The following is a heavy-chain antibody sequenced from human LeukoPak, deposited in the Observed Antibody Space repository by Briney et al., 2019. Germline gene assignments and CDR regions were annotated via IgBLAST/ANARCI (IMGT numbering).Heavy chain of an antibody. CDR2: IFYSGST. Sequence: SETLSLTCTVSGDSIGNSNYYWAWVRQPPGKGLEWLGSIFYSGSTYYNPSLKSRVTISVDTSKNQFSLNLHSVTAADTATYYCARRGITYSSSFFAYWGQRTMVTVSS. D-gene: IGHD6-13*01. CDR1: GDSIGNSNYY. J-gene: IGHJ4*02. CDR3: ARRGITYSSSFFAY. V-gene: IGHV4-39*01.